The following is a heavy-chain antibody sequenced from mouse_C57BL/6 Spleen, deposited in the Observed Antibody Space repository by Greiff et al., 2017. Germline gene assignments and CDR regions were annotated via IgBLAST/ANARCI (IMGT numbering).Heavy chain of an antibody. CDR3: ARSRKFIFDY. V-gene: IGHV1-26*01. CDR1: GYTFTDYY. Sequence: EVQLQQSGPELVKPGASVKISCKASGYTFTDYYMNWVKQSHGKSLEWIGDINPNNGGTSYNQKFKGKATLTVDKSSSTAYMELRSLTSEDSAVYYCARSRKFIFDYWGQGTTLTVSS. CDR2: INPNNGGT. D-gene: IGHD1-1*01. J-gene: IGHJ2*01.